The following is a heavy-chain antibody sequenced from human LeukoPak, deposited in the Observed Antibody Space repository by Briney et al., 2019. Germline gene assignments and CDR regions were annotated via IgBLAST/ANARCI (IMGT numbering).Heavy chain of an antibody. D-gene: IGHD3-10*01. J-gene: IGHJ6*02. CDR3: ARDNPITMVRGVILGYYGMDV. V-gene: IGHV3-30-3*01. CDR1: GFTFSTFA. CDR2: ISYDGSNK. Sequence: GGSLRLSCAASGFTFSTFALHWVRQAPGKGLEWVALISYDGSNKYYADSVKGRFTISRDNSKNTLYLQVNSLRAEDTAVYYCARDNPITMVRGVILGYYGMDVWGQGTTVTVSS.